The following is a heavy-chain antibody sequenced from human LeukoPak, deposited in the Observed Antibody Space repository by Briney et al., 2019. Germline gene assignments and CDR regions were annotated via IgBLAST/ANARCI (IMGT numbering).Heavy chain of an antibody. CDR1: GFTVSSNY. CDR2: IYSGGST. V-gene: IGHV3-53*01. CDR3: ARGTTDILTGYYYYAMGV. Sequence: PGGSLRLSCAASGFTVSSNYMSWVRQAPGKGLEWVSVIYSGGSTYYADSVKGRFTISRDNSKNTVYLQMNSLRAEDTAVYHCARGTTDILTGYYYYAMGVWGQGTTVTVSS. J-gene: IGHJ6*02. D-gene: IGHD3-9*01.